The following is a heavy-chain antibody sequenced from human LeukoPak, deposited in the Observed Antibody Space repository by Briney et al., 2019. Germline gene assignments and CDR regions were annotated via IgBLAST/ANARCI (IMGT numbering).Heavy chain of an antibody. CDR1: GFTFSSYG. Sequence: PGGSLRLSCAASGFTFSSYGMHWVRQAPGKGLEWVAVIWYDGSNKYYADSVKGRFTISRDNSKNTLYLQMNSLRAEDTAVYYCAREETYSSSWTVFDYWGQGTLVTVSS. V-gene: IGHV3-33*01. J-gene: IGHJ4*02. CDR2: IWYDGSNK. CDR3: AREETYSSSWTVFDY. D-gene: IGHD6-13*01.